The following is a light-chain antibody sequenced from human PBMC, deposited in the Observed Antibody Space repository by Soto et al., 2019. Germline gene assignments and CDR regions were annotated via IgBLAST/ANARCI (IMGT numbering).Light chain of an antibody. CDR2: RNN. Sequence: QSVLTQPPSASGTPGQRVTISCSGSSSNIGSNYVYWYQQLPGTAPKLLIYRNNQRPSRVPDRFSGSKSGTSASLAISGLRSEDEADYYCAAWDDSLSGRVFGTGTKVTVL. CDR3: AAWDDSLSGRV. J-gene: IGLJ1*01. V-gene: IGLV1-47*01. CDR1: SSNIGSNY.